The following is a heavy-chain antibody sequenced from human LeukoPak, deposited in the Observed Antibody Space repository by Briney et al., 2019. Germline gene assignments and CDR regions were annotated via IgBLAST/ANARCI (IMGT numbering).Heavy chain of an antibody. J-gene: IGHJ4*02. D-gene: IGHD3-10*01. CDR3: AVDSVRGVIAFDH. Sequence: SETLSLTCTVSGGSISRGLYYWGWLRHPAGKGLEWIWRFYTSGSTNYNPSLKSRLTISDDTSQNPFALKPSPLTAPATAAFYCAVDSVRGVIAFDHWGQGTLVTVPS. CDR2: FYTSGST. V-gene: IGHV4-61*02. CDR1: GGSISRGLYY.